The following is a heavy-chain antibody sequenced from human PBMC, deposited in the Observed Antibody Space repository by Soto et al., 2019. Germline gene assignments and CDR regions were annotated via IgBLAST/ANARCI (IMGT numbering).Heavy chain of an antibody. V-gene: IGHV3-23*01. CDR3: AKGLYSSPEGAFDI. CDR1: AFTSSSYA. CDR2: ISGSGGST. J-gene: IGHJ3*02. D-gene: IGHD6-13*01. Sequence: GXSLTLSCAASAFTSSSYAMSWVDQAPGKGLEWVSAISGSGGSTYYADSVKGRFTISRDNSKNTLYLQMNSLRDEDTAVYYCAKGLYSSPEGAFDIWGQGTMVTVSS.